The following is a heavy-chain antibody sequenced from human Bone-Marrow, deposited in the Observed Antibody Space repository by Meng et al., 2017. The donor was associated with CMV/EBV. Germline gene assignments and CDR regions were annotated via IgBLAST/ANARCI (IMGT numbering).Heavy chain of an antibody. V-gene: IGHV3-48*04. D-gene: IGHD6-6*01. Sequence: GESLKISCAASGFTFSSYSMNWVRQAPGKGLEWVSSISSSSSTIYYADSVKGRFTISRDNAKNSLYLQMNSLRAEDTAVYYCARVLYSSSSPFDYWGQGTLVTVSS. CDR1: GFTFSSYS. CDR3: ARVLYSSSSPFDY. J-gene: IGHJ4*02. CDR2: ISSSSSTI.